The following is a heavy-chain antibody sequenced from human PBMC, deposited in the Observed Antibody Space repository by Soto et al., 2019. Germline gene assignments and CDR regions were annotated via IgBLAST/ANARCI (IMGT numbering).Heavy chain of an antibody. CDR2: IYYSGST. V-gene: IGHV4-59*01. D-gene: IGHD3-16*01. CDR1: GGSISSYY. Sequence: SETLSLTCTVSGGSISSYYWSWIRQPPGKGLEWIGYIYYSGSTNYNPSLKSRATISVDTSKNQFSLKLSSVTAADTAVYYCAGDYMITRLGIYYYYYYGMDVWGQGTTVTVSS. CDR3: AGDYMITRLGIYYYYYYGMDV. J-gene: IGHJ6*02.